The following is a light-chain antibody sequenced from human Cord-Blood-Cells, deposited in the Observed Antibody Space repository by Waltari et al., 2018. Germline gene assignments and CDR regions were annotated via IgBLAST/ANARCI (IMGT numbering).Light chain of an antibody. Sequence: SSELTQDPAVSVALGQTVRITCHGDSPRSYYASWYQQKPGQAPRLVIYGKNNRPSGNPDRFSGSSSGNTASLTITGAQAEDEADYYCNSRDSSGNHVVFGGGTKLTVL. CDR1: SPRSYY. CDR3: NSRDSSGNHVV. CDR2: GKN. V-gene: IGLV3-19*01. J-gene: IGLJ2*01.